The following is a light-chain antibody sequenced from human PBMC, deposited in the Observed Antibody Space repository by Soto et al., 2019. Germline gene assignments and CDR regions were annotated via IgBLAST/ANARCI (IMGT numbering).Light chain of an antibody. CDR2: AAS. Sequence: DIQMTQSPSSVSASVGDRVTITCRAGQGISSYLAWYQQKPGRAPKLLISAASSLQSGVPSRFSASGSGTDFTLTISSLQPEDFATYYCQQTMTFPLTFGGGTKVQI. CDR1: QGISSY. V-gene: IGKV1-12*01. CDR3: QQTMTFPLT. J-gene: IGKJ4*01.